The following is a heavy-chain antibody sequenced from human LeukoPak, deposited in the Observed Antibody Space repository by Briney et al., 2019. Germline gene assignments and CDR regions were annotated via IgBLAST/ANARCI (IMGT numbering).Heavy chain of an antibody. D-gene: IGHD3-10*01. V-gene: IGHV3-66*01. CDR1: GFTVSSNY. CDR3: AKDYYQSSGVSYYYYYMDV. CDR2: IYSGGST. Sequence: RSGGSLRLSCAASGFTVSSNYMSWVRQAPGKGLEWVSVIYSGGSTYYADSVKGRFTISRDNSKNTLYLQMNSLRAEDTAVYYCAKDYYQSSGVSYYYYYMDVWGKGTTVTVSS. J-gene: IGHJ6*03.